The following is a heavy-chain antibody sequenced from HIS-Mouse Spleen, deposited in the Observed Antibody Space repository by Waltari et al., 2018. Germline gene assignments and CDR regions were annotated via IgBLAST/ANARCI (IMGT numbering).Heavy chain of an antibody. J-gene: IGHJ4*02. V-gene: IGHV4-39*01. D-gene: IGHD6-19*01. Sequence: QLQLQESGAGLVKPSETLSLTCTGSGGCISSSSYYWGWIRQPPGKGLEWIVSIYYSGSTYYNPSLKSRVTISVDTSKNQFSLKLSSVTAADTAVYYCARHAPTVAGTGFDYWGQGTLVTVSS. CDR1: GGCISSSSYY. CDR2: IYYSGST. CDR3: ARHAPTVAGTGFDY.